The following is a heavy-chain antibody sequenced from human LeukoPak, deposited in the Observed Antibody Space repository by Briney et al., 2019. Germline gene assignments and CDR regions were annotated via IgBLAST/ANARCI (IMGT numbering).Heavy chain of an antibody. J-gene: IGHJ6*03. Sequence: SVKVSCKASGGTFSSYAISWVRQAPGQGLEWMGRIIPIFGTANYAQKFQGRVTIITDESTSTAYMELSSLRSEDTAVYYCAREKYEETPGEGDYYYMDVWGKGTTVTVSS. V-gene: IGHV1-69*05. CDR1: GGTFSSYA. CDR2: IIPIFGTA. D-gene: IGHD1-14*01. CDR3: AREKYEETPGEGDYYYMDV.